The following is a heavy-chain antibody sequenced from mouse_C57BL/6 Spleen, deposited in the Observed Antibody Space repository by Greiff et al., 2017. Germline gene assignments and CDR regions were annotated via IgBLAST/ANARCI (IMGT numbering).Heavy chain of an antibody. CDR2: INPSTGGT. CDR1: GYSFTGYY. J-gene: IGHJ1*03. Sequence: VQLQQSGPELVKPGASVKISCKASGYSFTGYYMNWVKQSPEKSLEWIGEINPSTGGTTYNQKFKAKATLTVDKSSSTAYMQLKSLTSEDSAVYYCARSGHYDWYFDVWGTGTTVTASS. D-gene: IGHD1-2*01. V-gene: IGHV1-42*01. CDR3: ARSGHYDWYFDV.